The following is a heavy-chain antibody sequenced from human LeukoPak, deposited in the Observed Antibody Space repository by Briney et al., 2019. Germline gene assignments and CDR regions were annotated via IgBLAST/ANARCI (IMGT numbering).Heavy chain of an antibody. V-gene: IGHV1-3*01. J-gene: IGHJ4*02. CDR2: INAGNGNT. CDR3: AREQQLVSSAPEHFDY. D-gene: IGHD6-13*01. Sequence: ASVKVSCKASGYTFTTYAMHWARQAPGQRLEWMGWINAGNGNTKYSQKFQDRVTITRDTSASTAYVELSSLRSEDSAVYYCAREQQLVSSAPEHFDYWGQGTLVTVSS. CDR1: GYTFTTYA.